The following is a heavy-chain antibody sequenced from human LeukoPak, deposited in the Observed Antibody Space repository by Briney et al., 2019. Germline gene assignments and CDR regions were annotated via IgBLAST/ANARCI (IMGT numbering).Heavy chain of an antibody. CDR2: IYSSGSA. CDR3: ARDVRYASGWSTPES. Sequence: PSETLSLTCTVSGGSIINHYWSWIRQPAGKGLEWIGRIYSSGSANYSPSLTSRVSMSIDTSNNHFSLNLTSVTAADTALYFCARDVRYASGWSTPESWGQGTLVTVSS. V-gene: IGHV4-4*07. CDR1: GGSIINHY. D-gene: IGHD6-19*01. J-gene: IGHJ5*02.